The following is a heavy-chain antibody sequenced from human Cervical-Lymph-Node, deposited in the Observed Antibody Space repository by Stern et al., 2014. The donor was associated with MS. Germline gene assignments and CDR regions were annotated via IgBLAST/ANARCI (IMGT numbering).Heavy chain of an antibody. CDR1: GGTFSGYR. V-gene: IGHV1-69*01. D-gene: IGHD6-13*01. Sequence: QVQLVQSGAEVKKPGSSVKVSCKVSGGTFSGYRIPWVRQAPGKELEWMGGINTVFGKANYALKLKERVTITADESESTGYMHMSSLRSEDTAVYFCARRDGTSSRNGLVYWGQGTLVTVSS. CDR2: INTVFGKA. CDR3: ARRDGTSSRNGLVY. J-gene: IGHJ4*02.